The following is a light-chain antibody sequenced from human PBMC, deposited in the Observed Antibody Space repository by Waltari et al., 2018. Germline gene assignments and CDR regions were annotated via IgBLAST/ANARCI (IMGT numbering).Light chain of an antibody. CDR3: QQYNNWPPGT. J-gene: IGKJ1*01. CDR2: GAS. V-gene: IGKV3-15*01. CDR1: QTIGRS. Sequence: ETVLTQSPATLSVSPGERANLSCRTSQTIGRSLAWYQQKPGQAPRLVIYGASIRATGIPARFSGSGSETEFALTISGLQSEDFAVYYCQQYNNWPPGTFGQGTKVEI.